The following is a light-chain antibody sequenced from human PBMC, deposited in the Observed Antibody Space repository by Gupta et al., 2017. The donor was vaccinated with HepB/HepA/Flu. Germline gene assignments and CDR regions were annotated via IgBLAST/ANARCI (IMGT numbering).Light chain of an antibody. V-gene: IGKV3-20*01. J-gene: IGKJ1*01. Sequence: EIVLTQSPGTLSLSPGERATLSCRASQSVSSSYLAWYQQKPGQAPRLLIYGASSRATGIPDRFSGSGSGTDFTLTISRLDPEDFAVYYCQQYGSSSWTFGQWTKVEIK. CDR2: GAS. CDR3: QQYGSSSWT. CDR1: QSVSSSY.